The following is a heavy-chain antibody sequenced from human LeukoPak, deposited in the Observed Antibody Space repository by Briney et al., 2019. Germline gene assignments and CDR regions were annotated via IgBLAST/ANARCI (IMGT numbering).Heavy chain of an antibody. CDR2: INPNSGDT. J-gene: IGHJ4*02. V-gene: IGHV1-2*02. CDR3: AKSPYEYYFDY. D-gene: IGHD5-12*01. CDR1: GYTFTGYY. Sequence: ASVKVSCKASGYTFTGYYIHWVRQAPGQGLEWMGWINPNSGDTNYAQKFQGRVTMTRDTSIRTAYLEVGGLRSDDTAVYYCAKSPYEYYFDYWGQGTLVTVSS.